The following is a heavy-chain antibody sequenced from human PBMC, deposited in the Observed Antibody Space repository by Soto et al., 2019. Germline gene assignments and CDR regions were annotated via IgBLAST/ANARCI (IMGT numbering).Heavy chain of an antibody. D-gene: IGHD3-3*01. V-gene: IGHV4-31*03. CDR1: GGSISSGGYY. J-gene: IGHJ6*02. CDR3: ARAPTSNYDFWSGYYPEPYGMDV. Sequence: SETLSLTCIVSGGSISSGGYYWSWIRQHPGKGLEWIGYIYYSGSTYYNPSLKSRVTISVDTSKNQFSLKLSSVTAADTAVYYCARAPTSNYDFWSGYYPEPYGMDVWGQGTTVTVSS. CDR2: IYYSGST.